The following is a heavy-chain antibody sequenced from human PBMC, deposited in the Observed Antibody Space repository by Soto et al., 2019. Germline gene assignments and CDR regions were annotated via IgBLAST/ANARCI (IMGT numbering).Heavy chain of an antibody. V-gene: IGHV5-51*01. CDR2: VYPDDSDI. CDR1: GYSFGNFW. CDR3: AKTLVGGGALDI. J-gene: IGHJ3*02. D-gene: IGHD1-26*01. Sequence: EVQLVQSGAEVKKPGESLKISCKGSGYSFGNFWIAWVRQMPGKGLEWMGIVYPDDSDIRYSPSFQGQVTISADKSVSTAFLHLSPFRASDTAIYYWAKTLVGGGALDIWGQGTVVTVSS.